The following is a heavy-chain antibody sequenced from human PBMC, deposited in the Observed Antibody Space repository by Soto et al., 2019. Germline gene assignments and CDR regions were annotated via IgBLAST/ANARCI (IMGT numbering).Heavy chain of an antibody. D-gene: IGHD1-20*01. CDR3: ATVHNTSRSFDY. CDR2: TGATGRTT. J-gene: IGHJ4*02. V-gene: IGHV3-23*01. CDR1: GFTFNIYA. Sequence: GSLRLSCAASGFTFNIYAMTWVRQAPGKGPEWVSTTGATGRTTYYSDSVKGRFTVSRDNSKNTLDLQMSNLRAEDTAVYYCATVHNTSRSFDYWGQGTLVTVSS.